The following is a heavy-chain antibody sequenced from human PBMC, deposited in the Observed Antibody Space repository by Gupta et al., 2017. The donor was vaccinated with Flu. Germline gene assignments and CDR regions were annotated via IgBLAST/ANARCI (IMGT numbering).Heavy chain of an antibody. CDR2: IIPIFGTA. CDR3: ARPHSSGWYDFDY. D-gene: IGHD6-19*01. V-gene: IGHV1-69*01. CDR1: TGRSYA. J-gene: IGHJ4*02. Sequence: TGRSYAISWVRQAPGQGLEWMGGIIPIFGTANYAQKFQGRVTITADESTSTAYMELSSLRSEDTAVYYCARPHSSGWYDFDYWGQGTLVTVSS.